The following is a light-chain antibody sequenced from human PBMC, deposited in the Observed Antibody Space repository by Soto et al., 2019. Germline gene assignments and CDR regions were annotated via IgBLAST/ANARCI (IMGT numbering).Light chain of an antibody. J-gene: IGKJ3*01. CDR2: WAS. V-gene: IGKV4-1*01. Sequence: DIVMTQSPDSLAVSLGERATINCKSSQSVLYSSNNKNYLAWYQQKPGQPPKLLIYWASTRESGVPDRFSGSGSVTDFTLTISSLQAEDVAVYYCQQYYSTRFTFGPGTKVDI. CDR1: QSVLYSSNNKNY. CDR3: QQYYSTRFT.